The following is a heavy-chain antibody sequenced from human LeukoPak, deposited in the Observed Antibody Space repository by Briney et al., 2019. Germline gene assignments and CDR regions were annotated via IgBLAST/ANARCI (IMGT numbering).Heavy chain of an antibody. V-gene: IGHV3-21*01. CDR1: GFTFSSYS. Sequence: GGSLRLSCAASGFTFSSYSMNWVRQAPGKGLEWVSSISSSSSYIYYADSVKGRFTFSRDNSKNTLYLQMNSLRAEDTAVYYCAKDGRDNGSGSFSPYYMYYYMDVWGKGTTVTISS. CDR3: AKDGRDNGSGSFSPYYMYYYMDV. J-gene: IGHJ6*03. D-gene: IGHD3-10*01. CDR2: ISSSSSYI.